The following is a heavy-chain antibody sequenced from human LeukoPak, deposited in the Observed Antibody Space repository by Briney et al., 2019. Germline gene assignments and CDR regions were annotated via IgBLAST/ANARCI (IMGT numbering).Heavy chain of an antibody. CDR1: GFTFSYNW. Sequence: PGGSLRLSCAASGFTFSYNWMHWVRQAPGKGLVWVSRISSDGRTTLYADSVKGRFTISRDSAKNTLFLQMNDLRAEDTAVYYCLGYYSGSPNWGQGTLVTVSS. D-gene: IGHD3-10*01. CDR3: LGYYSGSPN. J-gene: IGHJ4*02. CDR2: ISSDGRTT. V-gene: IGHV3-74*01.